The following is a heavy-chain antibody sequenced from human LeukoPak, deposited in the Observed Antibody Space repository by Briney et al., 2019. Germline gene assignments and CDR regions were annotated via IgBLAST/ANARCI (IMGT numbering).Heavy chain of an antibody. V-gene: IGHV3-53*01. J-gene: IGHJ4*02. D-gene: IGHD5-12*01. CDR1: GFTVSSNY. CDR3: VCSTSGYIYAWNY. CDR2: IYSGGST. Sequence: PGGSLRLSCAASGFTVSSNYMSWVRQAPGKGLEWVSVIYSGGSTYYADSVKGRFTISRDNSKNTLYLQMNSLRAEDTAVYYCVCSTSGYIYAWNYWGQGTLVTASS.